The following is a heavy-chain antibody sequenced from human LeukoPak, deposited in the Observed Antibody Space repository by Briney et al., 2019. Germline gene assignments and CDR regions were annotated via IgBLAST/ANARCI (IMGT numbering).Heavy chain of an antibody. CDR3: ARVAAGIGFFQH. Sequence: SETLSLTCIVSGYSISSGYYWGWIRQPPGKGLEWIGNVHHSGSTYYNPSLKSRVTISVDTSKNQLSLKLSSVTAADTAVYYCARVAAGIGFFQHWGQGTLVTVSS. D-gene: IGHD6-13*01. CDR2: VHHSGST. V-gene: IGHV4-38-2*02. CDR1: GYSISSGYY. J-gene: IGHJ1*01.